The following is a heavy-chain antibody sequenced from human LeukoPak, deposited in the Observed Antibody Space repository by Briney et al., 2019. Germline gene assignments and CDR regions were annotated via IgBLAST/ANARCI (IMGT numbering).Heavy chain of an antibody. CDR2: IKQDGSEK. V-gene: IGHV3-7*03. J-gene: IGHJ4*02. CDR3: ATKSGTYYNY. D-gene: IGHD1-26*01. CDR1: GFTFSGYW. Sequence: PGGSLRLSCVASGFTFSGYWMSWVRQAPGKGLEWVANIKQDGSEKYYVDSVKGRFTISRDNAKKSLYLQINSLRTEDTTVYYCATKSGTYYNYWGRGSLVTVSS.